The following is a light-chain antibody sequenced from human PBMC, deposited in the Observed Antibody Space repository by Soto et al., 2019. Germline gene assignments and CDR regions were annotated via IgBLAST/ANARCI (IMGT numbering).Light chain of an antibody. CDR2: GAS. CDR3: QQYHTWPIT. V-gene: IGKV3-15*01. CDR1: QGVSRK. Sequence: DIVMTQSPATLSVAPGERVTFSCRASQGVSRKLAWYQHKPGQAPRLLISGASTGATGIPARFSGSGSGTEFTLTISSLQSEDCAIYYCQQYHTWPITFGGGTKVDIX. J-gene: IGKJ4*01.